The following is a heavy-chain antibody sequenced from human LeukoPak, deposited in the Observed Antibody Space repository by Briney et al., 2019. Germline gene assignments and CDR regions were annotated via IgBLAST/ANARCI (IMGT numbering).Heavy chain of an antibody. V-gene: IGHV4-59*08. Sequence: SETLSLTCTVSGGSISSYYWSWIRQPPGKGLEWIGYIYYSGSTNYNPSLKSRVTISVDTSKNQFSLKLSSVTAADTAAYYCARLMATHAFDIWGQGTMVTVSS. CDR1: GGSISSYY. J-gene: IGHJ3*02. D-gene: IGHD5-24*01. CDR3: ARLMATHAFDI. CDR2: IYYSGST.